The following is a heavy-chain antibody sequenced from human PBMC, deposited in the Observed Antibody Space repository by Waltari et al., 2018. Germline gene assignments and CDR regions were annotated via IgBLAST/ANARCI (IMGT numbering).Heavy chain of an antibody. Sequence: QVQLQESGPGLVKPSETLSLTCTVSGGSVNSSYWSWIRQPPGKGLEWIGHIYYNGNTDYNPSLKSRVTILVDTSKNQVSLKLTSMTAADTALYFCAREIYGGNSRPYDHWGQGTLVTVAS. V-gene: IGHV4-59*02. CDR1: GGSVNSSY. CDR3: AREIYGGNSRPYDH. J-gene: IGHJ4*02. CDR2: IYYNGNT. D-gene: IGHD2-21*02.